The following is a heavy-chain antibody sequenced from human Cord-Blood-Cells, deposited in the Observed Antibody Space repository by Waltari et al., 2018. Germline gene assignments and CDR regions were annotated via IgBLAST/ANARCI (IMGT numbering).Heavy chain of an antibody. CDR2: INHSGST. CDR1: GGSFSGYY. J-gene: IGHJ3*02. CDR3: ARWNWGSGAFDI. V-gene: IGHV4-34*01. Sequence: QVQLQQWGAGLLKPSETLSLTCAVYGGSFSGYYRSWIRQPPGKGLEWIGEINHSGSTNYNPYLKSRVTISVDTSKNQFSLKLSSVTAADTAVYYCARWNWGSGAFDIWGQGTMVTISS. D-gene: IGHD7-27*01.